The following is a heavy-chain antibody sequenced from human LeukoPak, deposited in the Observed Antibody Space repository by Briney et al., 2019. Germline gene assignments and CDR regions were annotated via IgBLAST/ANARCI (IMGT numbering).Heavy chain of an antibody. CDR1: GGCISSSRCC. J-gene: IGHJ5*02. CDR2: IYYSGST. Sequence: SETLSLTCTVSGGCISSSRCCWGWIRQPPGKGLEWIGSIYYSGSTYYNPSLKSRVTISVDTSKNQFSLKLSSVTAADTAVYYCARLGPTYGDYVWFDPWGQGTLVTVSS. D-gene: IGHD4-17*01. CDR3: ARLGPTYGDYVWFDP. V-gene: IGHV4-39*01.